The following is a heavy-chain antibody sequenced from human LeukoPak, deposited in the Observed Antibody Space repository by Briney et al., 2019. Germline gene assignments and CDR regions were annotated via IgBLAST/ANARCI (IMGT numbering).Heavy chain of an antibody. Sequence: QPGGSLRLSCATSGFPFSDFSMTWVRQAPGKGLEWSSTTNSGGTTTYYAESVKGRFTISRDNFKNALYLQMSSLRVEDTAIYYCAKQSYARSLGEGGPGTLVTVSS. CDR3: AKQSYARSLGE. CDR2: TNSGGTTT. D-gene: IGHD3-10*02. J-gene: IGHJ4*02. CDR1: GFPFSDFS. V-gene: IGHV3-23*01.